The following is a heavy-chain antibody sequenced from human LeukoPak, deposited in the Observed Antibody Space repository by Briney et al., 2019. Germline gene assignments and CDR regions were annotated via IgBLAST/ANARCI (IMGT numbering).Heavy chain of an antibody. D-gene: IGHD4-17*01. CDR1: GGSISSYY. V-gene: IGHV4-39*07. CDR3: ARVALSYGGAFDI. CDR2: IYYSGST. J-gene: IGHJ3*02. Sequence: PSETLSLTCTVSGGSISSYYWGWIRQPPGKGLEWIGSIYYSGSTYYNPSLKSRVTISVDTSNNQFSLKLSSVTAADTAVYYCARVALSYGGAFDIWGQGTMVTVSS.